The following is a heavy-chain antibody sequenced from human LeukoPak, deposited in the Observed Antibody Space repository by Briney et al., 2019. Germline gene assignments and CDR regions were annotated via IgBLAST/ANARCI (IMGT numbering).Heavy chain of an antibody. CDR2: INHSGST. CDR1: GGSFSGYY. D-gene: IGHD3-16*02. V-gene: IGHV4-34*01. Sequence: SETLSLTCAVYGGSFSGYYWSWIRQPPGKGLEWIGEINHSGSTNYNPSLKSRVTISVDTSKNQFSLKLSSVTAADTAVYYCAGGQRYYDYVWGSYRPHYYFDYWGQGTLVTVSS. CDR3: AGGQRYYDYVWGSYRPHYYFDY. J-gene: IGHJ4*02.